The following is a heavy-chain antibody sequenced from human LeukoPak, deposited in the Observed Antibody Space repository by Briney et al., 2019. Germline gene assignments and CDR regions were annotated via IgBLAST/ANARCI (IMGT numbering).Heavy chain of an antibody. CDR3: AREGYGKGNYYFDY. CDR2: ISHSDDTT. CDR1: GFIFNNYY. V-gene: IGHV3-11*01. Sequence: GGSLRLSCAASGFIFNNYYMSWVRQAPGKGLEWVAYISHSDDTTYYADSVKGHFTVSRDNARNSLDLQMNNVRAEDTAVYYCAREGYGKGNYYFDYWGKGILVTVSS. J-gene: IGHJ4*02. D-gene: IGHD3-10*01.